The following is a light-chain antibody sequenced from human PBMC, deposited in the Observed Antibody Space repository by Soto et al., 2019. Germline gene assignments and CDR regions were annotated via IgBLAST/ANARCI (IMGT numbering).Light chain of an antibody. V-gene: IGKV3-20*01. CDR1: QSVSSSY. CDR3: QQYGSSPK. Sequence: EIVLTQSPGTLSLSPGERATLSCRASQSVSSSYLAWYQQKPGQAPRLLNYGASSRATGIPDRFSGSGSGTDFTLTISRLEPEDFAVYYCQQYGSSPKFGQGTRLEIK. CDR2: GAS. J-gene: IGKJ5*01.